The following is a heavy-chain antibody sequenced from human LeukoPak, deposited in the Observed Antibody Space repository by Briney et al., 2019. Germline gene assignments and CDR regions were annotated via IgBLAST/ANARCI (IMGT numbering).Heavy chain of an antibody. J-gene: IGHJ6*02. V-gene: IGHV4-34*01. D-gene: IGHD3-9*01. CDR1: GGSFSGYY. Sequence: SETLSLTCAVYGGSFSGYYWSWIRQPPGKGLEWIGETNHSGSTNYNPSLKSRVTISVDTSKNQFSLKLSSVTAADTAVYYCARSVYDISSYYYGMDVWGQGATVTVS. CDR2: TNHSGST. CDR3: ARSVYDISSYYYGMDV.